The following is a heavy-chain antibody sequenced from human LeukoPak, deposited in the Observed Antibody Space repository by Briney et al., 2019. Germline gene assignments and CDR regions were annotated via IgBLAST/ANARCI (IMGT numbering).Heavy chain of an antibody. Sequence: ASVKVSCKASGYTFTGYYMHWVRQAPGQGLEWMGWINPNSGGTNYAQKFQGRVTMTRDTSISTAYMELSRLRSDDTAVYYCARVVVAATPPSDYYYGMDVWGQGTTVTVSS. CDR1: GYTFTGYY. CDR2: INPNSGGT. D-gene: IGHD2-15*01. CDR3: ARVVVAATPPSDYYYGMDV. J-gene: IGHJ6*02. V-gene: IGHV1-2*02.